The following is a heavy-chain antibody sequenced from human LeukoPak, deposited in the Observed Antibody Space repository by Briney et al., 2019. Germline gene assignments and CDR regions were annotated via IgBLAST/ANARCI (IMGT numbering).Heavy chain of an antibody. V-gene: IGHV3-21*01. D-gene: IGHD4-11*01. Sequence: GGSLRLSCAASGFTFSSYSMNWVRQAPGKGLEWVSSISSSSSYIYYADSVKGRFTISRDNAKNSLYLQMNSLRAEDTAVYYCARESSVTTFPSWFDPWGQGTLATVSS. CDR1: GFTFSSYS. CDR3: ARESSVTTFPSWFDP. J-gene: IGHJ5*02. CDR2: ISSSSSYI.